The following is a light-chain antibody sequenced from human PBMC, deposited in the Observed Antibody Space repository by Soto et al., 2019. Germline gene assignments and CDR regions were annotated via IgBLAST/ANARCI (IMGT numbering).Light chain of an antibody. CDR3: QQYYSDWT. CDR2: EAS. J-gene: IGKJ1*01. Sequence: DIQMTQSPSTLSASVGDRFTITFRASQSISGWLAWYQQKPGTAPKLLIYEASNLESGVPSRFSGSGSGTEFTLTISSLQPDDFATYYCQQYYSDWTFGQGTKVDI. CDR1: QSISGW. V-gene: IGKV1-5*01.